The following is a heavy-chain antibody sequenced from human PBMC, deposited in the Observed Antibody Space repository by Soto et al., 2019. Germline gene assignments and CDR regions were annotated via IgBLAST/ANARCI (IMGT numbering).Heavy chain of an antibody. V-gene: IGHV4-39*01. D-gene: IGHD2-21*01. J-gene: IGHJ4*02. CDR2: IYYSGST. Sequence: SEPLSLTCTLTGASITSSSYYWGWIRQPPGKGLEWIGNIYYSGSTYYNPSLKSRVTISVDTSKNQFSLKLSSVTAADTAVYYCMLGGGWKDFDYWGQGTLVTVS. CDR1: GASITSSSYY. CDR3: MLGGGWKDFDY.